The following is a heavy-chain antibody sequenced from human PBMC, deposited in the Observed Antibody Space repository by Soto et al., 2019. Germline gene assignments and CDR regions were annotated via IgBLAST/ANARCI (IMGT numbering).Heavy chain of an antibody. CDR1: GFSLSTSGMC. J-gene: IGHJ6*02. CDR3: ARSRGYCSGGSCFCYYYGMDV. CDR2: IDWDDDK. Sequence: GPTLVNPTQTLTLTCTFSGFSLSTSGMCVSWIRQPPGKALEWLALIDWDDDKYYSTSLKTRLTISKDTSKNQVVLTMTNMDPVDTATYYCARSRGYCSGGSCFCYYYGMDVWGQGTTVTVSS. D-gene: IGHD2-15*01. V-gene: IGHV2-70*01.